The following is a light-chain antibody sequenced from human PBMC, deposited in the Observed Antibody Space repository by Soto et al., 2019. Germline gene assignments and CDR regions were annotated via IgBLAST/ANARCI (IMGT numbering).Light chain of an antibody. J-gene: IGLJ2*01. Sequence: QSALTQPPSVSGSPGQSVTISCTGTSSDIGSYNRVSWYQQPPGAAPKVIIYEVSSRPSGVPDRFSGSKSGSTASLTISGLQDEDEADYYCSSYGGSNNFVVFGGGTKLTVL. CDR2: EVS. CDR1: SSDIGSYNR. CDR3: SSYGGSNNFVV. V-gene: IGLV2-18*02.